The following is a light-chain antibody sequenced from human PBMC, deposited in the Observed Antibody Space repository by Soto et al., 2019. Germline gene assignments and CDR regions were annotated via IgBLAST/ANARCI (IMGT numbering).Light chain of an antibody. V-gene: IGKV1-5*03. CDR2: KAS. Sequence: DIQMTQSPSTLSASVGDRVTITCRASQSISSWLAWYQQRPGKAPKLLIYKASSLESGVPSRFSGSGSGTEFTLTISSLQPYDSATYYCQQYDNGWTFGQGTKVEI. CDR3: QQYDNGWT. CDR1: QSISSW. J-gene: IGKJ1*01.